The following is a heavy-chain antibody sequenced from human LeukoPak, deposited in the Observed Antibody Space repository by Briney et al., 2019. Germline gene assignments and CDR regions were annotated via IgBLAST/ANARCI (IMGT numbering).Heavy chain of an antibody. CDR2: ITSSSSYI. Sequence: PGGSLRLSCAASGFTFSSYSMNWVRQAPGKGLEWVSSITSSSSYINYADSVKGRFTISRDNAKNSLDLQMNSLRAEDTAVYYCAGDGWADYWGQGTLVTVSS. D-gene: IGHD6-19*01. J-gene: IGHJ4*02. CDR1: GFTFSSYS. CDR3: AGDGWADY. V-gene: IGHV3-21*01.